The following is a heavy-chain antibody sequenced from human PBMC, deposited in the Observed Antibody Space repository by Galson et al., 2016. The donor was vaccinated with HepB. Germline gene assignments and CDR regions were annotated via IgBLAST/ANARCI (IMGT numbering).Heavy chain of an antibody. D-gene: IGHD2-8*01. CDR3: ARNGGHYVGF. J-gene: IGHJ4*02. CDR1: GDSINNPDW. Sequence: SETLSLTCTVSGDSINNPDWWSWVRQPPGKGLEWIGEISHDGTTNYLPSLWSRVTISIDRSKKQFYLKMTSVTAADTAIYYCARNGGHYVGFWGQGTLVPVSS. V-gene: IGHV4/OR15-8*02. CDR2: ISHDGTT.